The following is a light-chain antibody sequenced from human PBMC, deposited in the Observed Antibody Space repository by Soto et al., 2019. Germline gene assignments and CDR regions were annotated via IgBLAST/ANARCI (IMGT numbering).Light chain of an antibody. CDR3: AAWDDSLNGVV. J-gene: IGLJ2*01. CDR2: SNN. CDR1: SSHSGSNT. V-gene: IGLV1-44*01. Sequence: VLTERPLGSGTPGQGGTISCSGSSSHSGSNTVTWSQQLPGTTPKLLIYSNNQRPSGVPDRFSGSKSGTSASLAISGLQSEDEADYYCAAWDDSLNGVVFGGGTKVTVL.